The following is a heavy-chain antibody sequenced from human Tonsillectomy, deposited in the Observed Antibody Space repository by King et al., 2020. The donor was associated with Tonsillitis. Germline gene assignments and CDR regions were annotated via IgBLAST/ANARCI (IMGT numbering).Heavy chain of an antibody. CDR1: GFTFSSYA. J-gene: IGHJ4*02. Sequence: VQLVESGGGVVQPGRSLRLSCAASGFTFSSYAMHWVRQAPGKGLEWVAVISYDGSNKYYADSVKGRFTISRENSKNTLYLQMNSLRAEDTAVYYWARVGSYGGETFDYWGQGTLVTVSS. D-gene: IGHD5-18*01. V-gene: IGHV3-30*04. CDR2: ISYDGSNK. CDR3: ARVGSYGGETFDY.